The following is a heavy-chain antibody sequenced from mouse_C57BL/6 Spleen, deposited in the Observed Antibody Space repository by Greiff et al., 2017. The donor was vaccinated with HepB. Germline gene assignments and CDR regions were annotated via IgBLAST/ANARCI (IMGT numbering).Heavy chain of an antibody. J-gene: IGHJ1*03. CDR1: GYTFTDYE. CDR2: IDPETGGT. CDR3: TRSWDVAWYFDV. D-gene: IGHD4-1*01. V-gene: IGHV1-15*01. Sequence: QVQLQQSGAELVRPGASVTLSCKASGYTFTDYEMHWVKQTPVHGLEWIGAIDPETGGTAYNQKFKGKAILTADKSSSTAYMELRSLTSEDSAVYYCTRSWDVAWYFDVWGTGTPVTVSS.